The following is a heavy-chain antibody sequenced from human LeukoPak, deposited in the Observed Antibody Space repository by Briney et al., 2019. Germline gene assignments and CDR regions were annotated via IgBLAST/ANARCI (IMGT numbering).Heavy chain of an antibody. J-gene: IGHJ5*02. V-gene: IGHV3-21*01. D-gene: IGHD6-13*01. CDR1: GFTFTYYS. CDR3: ARSSLYAAALDP. CDR2: ISSTSSYI. Sequence: GGSLRLSCAASGFTFTYYSMNWVRQAPGKGLEWVSFISSTSSYIYYADSVKGRFTISRDNAKNSLYLQMNSLRAEDTAVYYCARSSLYAAALDPWGQGTLVTVSS.